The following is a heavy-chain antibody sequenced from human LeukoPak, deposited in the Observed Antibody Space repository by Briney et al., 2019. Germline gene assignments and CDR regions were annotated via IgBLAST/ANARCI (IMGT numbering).Heavy chain of an antibody. CDR3: ARDLGYDSSGFWY. CDR2: FSPNSGGT. V-gene: IGHV1-2*02. Sequence: GASVKVSCKASGYTFTGYYIHWVRQAPGQGLEWMGWFSPNSGGTNYARKFQGRVTMTRDTSISTAYMELSSLRSDDTAVYYCARDLGYDSSGFWYWGQGTLVTVSS. J-gene: IGHJ4*02. D-gene: IGHD3-22*01. CDR1: GYTFTGYY.